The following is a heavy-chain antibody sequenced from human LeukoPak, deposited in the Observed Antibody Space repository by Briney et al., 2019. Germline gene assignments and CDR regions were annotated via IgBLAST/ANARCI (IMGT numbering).Heavy chain of an antibody. Sequence: GGSLRLSCAASGFTFSSYEMNWVRQAPGKGLEWVSYISSSGSTIYYADSVKGRFTISRDNSKNTLYLQMNSLRAEDTAVYYCARTPYDILTGYSLYFDYWGQGTLVTVSS. J-gene: IGHJ4*02. CDR1: GFTFSSYE. D-gene: IGHD3-9*01. V-gene: IGHV3-48*03. CDR3: ARTPYDILTGYSLYFDY. CDR2: ISSSGSTI.